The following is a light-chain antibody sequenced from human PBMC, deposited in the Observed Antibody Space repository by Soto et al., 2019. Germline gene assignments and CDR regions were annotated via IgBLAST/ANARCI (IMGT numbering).Light chain of an antibody. J-gene: IGLJ2*01. CDR2: EGS. Sequence: QSALTQPASVSGSPGQSITISCTGTSSDVGSYNLVSWYQQHPGKAPKLMIYEGSKRPSGVSNRFSGSKSGNTASLTISGIQAEDEADYDCCSYAGSSTFGVVFGGGTKLTVL. CDR3: CSYAGSSTFGVV. CDR1: SSDVGSYNL. V-gene: IGLV2-23*03.